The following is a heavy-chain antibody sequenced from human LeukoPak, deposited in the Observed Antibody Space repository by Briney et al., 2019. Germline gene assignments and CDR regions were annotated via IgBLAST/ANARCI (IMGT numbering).Heavy chain of an antibody. CDR2: ISGSAGST. V-gene: IGHV3-23*01. CDR3: AKAGYYYYMGV. Sequence: GGSLRLSCAASGFTFSSSAMSWVRQAPGKGLEWVSAISGSAGSTYYADSVKGRFTISRDNSKNTLYLQMNSLRAEDTAVYYCAKAGYYYYMGVWGKGTTVTVSS. CDR1: GFTFSSSA. J-gene: IGHJ6*03. D-gene: IGHD2-15*01.